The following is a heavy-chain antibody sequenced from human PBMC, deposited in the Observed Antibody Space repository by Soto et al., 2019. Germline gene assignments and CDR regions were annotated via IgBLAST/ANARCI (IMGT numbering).Heavy chain of an antibody. Sequence: SETLSLTCAVYGGSFSGYYWSWIRQPPGKGLEWIGEINHSGSTNYNPSLKSRVTISVDTSKNQFSLKLSSVTAADTAVYYCARDSGGYDSLFDYWGQGTLVTVSS. CDR2: INHSGST. V-gene: IGHV4-34*01. J-gene: IGHJ4*02. CDR3: ARDSGGYDSLFDY. D-gene: IGHD5-12*01. CDR1: GGSFSGYY.